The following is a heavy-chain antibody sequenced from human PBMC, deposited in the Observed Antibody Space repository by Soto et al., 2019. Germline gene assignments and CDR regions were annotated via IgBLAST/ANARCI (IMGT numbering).Heavy chain of an antibody. D-gene: IGHD3-10*01. J-gene: IGHJ4*02. CDR3: AWSASYYPYYFDY. CDR2: IYYSGST. V-gene: IGHV4-59*08. Sequence: QVHLQESGPGLVKPSETLSLTCTVSGGSISSYYWSWIRQPPGKGLEWIGYIYYSGSTNYNPSPHSRGTMSGATSKKQFSLKLSSVTAADTAVYYCAWSASYYPYYFDYWGQGTLVTVSS. CDR1: GGSISSYY.